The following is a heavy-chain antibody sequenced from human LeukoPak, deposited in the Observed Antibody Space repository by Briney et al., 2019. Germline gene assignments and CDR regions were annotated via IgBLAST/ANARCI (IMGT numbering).Heavy chain of an antibody. Sequence: GGSLRLSCAASGFTFSSYEMNWVRQAPGKGLEWVSYISSSGRTIKYADSVKGRFTISRHNSKNTVYLQMNSLRAEDTAVYYCATGAIHSSGWYGGVDYWGQGTLVTVSS. J-gene: IGHJ4*02. CDR3: ATGAIHSSGWYGGVDY. D-gene: IGHD6-19*01. V-gene: IGHV3-48*03. CDR1: GFTFSSYE. CDR2: ISSSGRTI.